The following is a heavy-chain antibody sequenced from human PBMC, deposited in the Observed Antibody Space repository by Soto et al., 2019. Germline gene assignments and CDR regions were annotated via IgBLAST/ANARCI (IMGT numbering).Heavy chain of an antibody. J-gene: IGHJ6*02. V-gene: IGHV3-23*01. Sequence: LRLSCAASVFTFRSYAMNWVRQAPGKGLGWVAGVSASGGGTSYADSVKGRFTISRDDSKDTLYLQMNSLRAEDTAVYYCAKSPSRAHYSAMDVAGQWTKV. CDR3: AKSPSRAHYSAMDV. CDR1: VFTFRSYA. D-gene: IGHD6-13*01. CDR2: VSASGGGT.